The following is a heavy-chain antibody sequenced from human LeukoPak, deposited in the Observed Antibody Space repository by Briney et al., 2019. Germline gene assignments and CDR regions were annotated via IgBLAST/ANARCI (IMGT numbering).Heavy chain of an antibody. CDR2: TSGSGGST. CDR3: AKNKWSPIAVAGSDY. V-gene: IGHV3-23*01. Sequence: GGSLRLSCAASGFTFSSYAMSWVRQAPGKGLEWVSATSGSGGSTYYADSVKGRFTISRDNSKNTLYLQMNSLRAEDTAVYYCAKNKWSPIAVAGSDYWGQGTLVTVSP. J-gene: IGHJ4*02. CDR1: GFTFSSYA. D-gene: IGHD6-19*01.